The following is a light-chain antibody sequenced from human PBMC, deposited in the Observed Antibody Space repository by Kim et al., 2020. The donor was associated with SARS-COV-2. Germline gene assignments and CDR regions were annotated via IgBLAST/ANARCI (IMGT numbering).Light chain of an antibody. CDR2: GKN. J-gene: IGLJ2*01. Sequence: SSELTQDPAVSVALGQTVRITCQGDSLRSYYASWYQQKPGQAPVLVIYGKNNRPSGIPDRFSGSSSGNTASLTITGAQAEDEADYYCNSRDSSGNHVVFGGRTQLTV. V-gene: IGLV3-19*01. CDR1: SLRSYY. CDR3: NSRDSSGNHVV.